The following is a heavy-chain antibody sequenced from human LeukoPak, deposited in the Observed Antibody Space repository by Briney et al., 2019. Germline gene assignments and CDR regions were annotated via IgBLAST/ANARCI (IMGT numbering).Heavy chain of an antibody. CDR2: IYYSGST. V-gene: IGHV4-39*07. Sequence: SETLSLTCTVSGGSISSSSYYWGWIRQPPGKGLEWIGSIYYSGSTYYNPSLKSRVTISVDTSKNQFSLKLSSVTAADTAVYYCASIMGLYGWFDPWGQGTLVTVSS. D-gene: IGHD3-16*01. CDR3: ASIMGLYGWFDP. J-gene: IGHJ5*02. CDR1: GGSISSSSYY.